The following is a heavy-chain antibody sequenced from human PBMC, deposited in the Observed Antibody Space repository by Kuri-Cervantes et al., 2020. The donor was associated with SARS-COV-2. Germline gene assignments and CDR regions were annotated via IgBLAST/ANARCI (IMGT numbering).Heavy chain of an antibody. CDR3: ARAERGTGYYDFWSGYYTGIGTALNAFDI. Sequence: LSLTCAASGFTFSSYAMHWVRQAPGKGLEWVALISYDGSDKNYADSVKGRFTISRDNAKNSLYLQMNSLRAEDTAVYYCARAERGTGYYDFWSGYYTGIGTALNAFDIWGQGKMVNVSS. D-gene: IGHD3-3*01. CDR1: GFTFSSYA. CDR2: ISYDGSDK. V-gene: IGHV3-30*07. J-gene: IGHJ3*02.